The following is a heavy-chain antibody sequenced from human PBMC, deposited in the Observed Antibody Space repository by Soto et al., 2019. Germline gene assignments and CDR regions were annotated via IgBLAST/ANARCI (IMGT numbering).Heavy chain of an antibody. CDR3: ARDHGYSGYDWANYYYYYMDV. CDR1: GYTFTSYA. D-gene: IGHD5-12*01. CDR2: INAGNGNT. Sequence: GASVKVSCKASGYTFTSYAMHWVRQAPGQRLEWMGWINAGNGNTKYSQKFQGRVTITRDTSASTAYMELSSLRSEDTAVYYFARDHGYSGYDWANYYYYYMDVWGKGTTVTVSS. J-gene: IGHJ6*03. V-gene: IGHV1-3*01.